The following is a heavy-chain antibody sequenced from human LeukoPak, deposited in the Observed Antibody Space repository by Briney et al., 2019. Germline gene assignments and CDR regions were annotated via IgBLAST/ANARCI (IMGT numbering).Heavy chain of an antibody. V-gene: IGHV3-23*01. Sequence: PGGSLRLSCAASGFTFSIYAMNWVRQAPGKGLEWVSSISGSGGSTYYADSVKGRFTISRDNSKNTLSLQMNSLRAEDTAVYYCAKFPMAPAVPDYFDYWGQGTLVTVSS. CDR1: GFTFSIYA. J-gene: IGHJ4*02. CDR3: AKFPMAPAVPDYFDY. D-gene: IGHD2-2*01. CDR2: ISGSGGST.